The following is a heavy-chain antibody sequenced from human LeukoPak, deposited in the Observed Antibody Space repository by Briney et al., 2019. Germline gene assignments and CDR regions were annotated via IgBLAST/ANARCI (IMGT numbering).Heavy chain of an antibody. Sequence: GGSLRLSCAASGFTFSSYAMSWARQAPGKGLEWVSAISGSGGSTYYADSVKGRFTISRDNSKNTLYLQMNSLRAEDTAVYYCAKVRYYYDSSDFDYWGQGTLVTVSS. D-gene: IGHD3-22*01. CDR2: ISGSGGST. CDR3: AKVRYYYDSSDFDY. J-gene: IGHJ4*02. CDR1: GFTFSSYA. V-gene: IGHV3-23*01.